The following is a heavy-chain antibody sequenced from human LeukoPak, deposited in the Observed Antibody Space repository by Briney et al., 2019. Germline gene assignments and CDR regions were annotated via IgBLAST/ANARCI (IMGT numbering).Heavy chain of an antibody. D-gene: IGHD3-10*01. CDR2: ISGSGGST. J-gene: IGHJ6*04. Sequence: GGSLRLSCAASGFTFSSYAMSWVRQAPGKGLEWVSAISGSGGSTYYADSVKGRFTISRDNSKNTLYLQMNSLRAEDTAVYYCARAGITLVRGVIIGGMDVWGKGTTVTVSS. CDR3: ARAGITLVRGVIIGGMDV. CDR1: GFTFSSYA. V-gene: IGHV3-23*01.